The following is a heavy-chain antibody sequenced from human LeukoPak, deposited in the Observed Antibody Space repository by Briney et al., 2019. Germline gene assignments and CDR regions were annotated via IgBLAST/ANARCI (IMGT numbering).Heavy chain of an antibody. J-gene: IGHJ4*02. D-gene: IGHD6-13*01. Sequence: GESLKISCKGSGYSFTDYWIGWVRQMPRKGLEWMGIIYPGGSNTKYSSSFQGQVTISADKSISTAYLQWSSLKASDTAMYYCARRYSTDSIDYWGQGTLVTVSS. CDR3: ARRYSTDSIDY. V-gene: IGHV5-51*01. CDR2: IYPGGSNT. CDR1: GYSFTDYW.